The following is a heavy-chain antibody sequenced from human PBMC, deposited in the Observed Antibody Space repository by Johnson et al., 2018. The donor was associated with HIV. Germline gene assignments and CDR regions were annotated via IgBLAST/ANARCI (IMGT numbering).Heavy chain of an antibody. J-gene: IGHJ3*02. V-gene: IGHV3-74*01. D-gene: IGHD6-13*01. CDR1: GFTFINYW. CDR3: AREQELIGERAFDI. Sequence: EVQLLESGGGLVKPGGSLRLSCAASGFTFINYWMHWVRQAPGKGLVWVSRMNGDGKSTTYADSVKGRFTISRDNAKNTLYLQMNSLRAEDTAVYYCAREQELIGERAFDIWGQGTMVTVSS. CDR2: MNGDGKST.